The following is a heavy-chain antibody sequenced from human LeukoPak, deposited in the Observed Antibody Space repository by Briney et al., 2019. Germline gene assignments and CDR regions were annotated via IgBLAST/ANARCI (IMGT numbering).Heavy chain of an antibody. CDR2: ISYDGSNE. CDR3: AKDPTESGPTLGY. D-gene: IGHD3-16*01. CDR1: GFTFSNYA. Sequence: GGSLRLSCAASGFTFSNYAIDWVRQGPGKGLGWVAVISYDGSNEYYADSVKGQFTISRDNAKNTLYLQMNSLRAEDTAVYYCAKDPTESGPTLGYWGQGTLVTVSS. V-gene: IGHV3-30*18. J-gene: IGHJ4*02.